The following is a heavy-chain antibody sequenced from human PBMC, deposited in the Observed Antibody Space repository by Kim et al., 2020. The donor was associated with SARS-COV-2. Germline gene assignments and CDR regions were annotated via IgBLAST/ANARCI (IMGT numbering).Heavy chain of an antibody. CDR2: IFTDDTT. CDR3: TKDQGRSGRGY. CDR1: GLTVTNTY. Sequence: GGSLRLSCAASGLTVTNTYMSWVRQAPGKGLECVSLIFTDDTTYYTDSVKGRFTISRDKSKNTLYLHMSSLTAEDTAMYYCTKDQGRSGRGYWGQGTLVT. J-gene: IGHJ4*02. V-gene: IGHV3-53*01. D-gene: IGHD1-26*01.